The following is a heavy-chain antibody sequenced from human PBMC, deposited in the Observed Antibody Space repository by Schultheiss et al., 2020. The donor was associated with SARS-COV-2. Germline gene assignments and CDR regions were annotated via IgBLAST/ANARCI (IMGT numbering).Heavy chain of an antibody. D-gene: IGHD5-18*01. V-gene: IGHV3-30-3*01. CDR2: ISNDASRK. CDR3: ARDIYSYGSVGTIDY. J-gene: IGHJ4*02. CDR1: GFTFTGQA. Sequence: GGSLRLSCAASGFTFTGQAMHWVRQAPGKGLEWVTVISNDASRKVYADSVKDRFTISRDNANNILYLQMDSLRPEDTAVYYCARDIYSYGSVGTIDYWGQGTLVTVSS.